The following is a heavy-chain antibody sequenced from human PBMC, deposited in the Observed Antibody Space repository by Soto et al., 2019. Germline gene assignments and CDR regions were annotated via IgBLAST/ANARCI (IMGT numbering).Heavy chain of an antibody. Sequence: GESLKISCKGSGYSFTSCWISWVRQMPGKGLEWMGRIDPSDSYTNYSPSFQGHVTISADKSISTAYLQWSSLKASDTAMYYCARHTAGEADYWGQGTLVTVSS. D-gene: IGHD5-18*01. J-gene: IGHJ4*02. CDR2: IDPSDSYT. CDR3: ARHTAGEADY. V-gene: IGHV5-10-1*01. CDR1: GYSFTSCW.